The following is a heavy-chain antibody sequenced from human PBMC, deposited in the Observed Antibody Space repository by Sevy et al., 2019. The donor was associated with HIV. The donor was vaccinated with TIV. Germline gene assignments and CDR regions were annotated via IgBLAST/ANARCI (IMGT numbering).Heavy chain of an antibody. CDR2: IYYSGST. D-gene: IGHD1-20*01. Sequence: SETLSLTCTVSGGSMNIYYWSWIRQPPGKVLEWIGYIYYSGSTNYNPSLKSRVTISVDTSKNQFSLTLRSVTAADTAVYYCSRVGFNWNDVDYWGQGTLVTVSS. CDR1: GGSMNIYY. CDR3: SRVGFNWNDVDY. V-gene: IGHV4-59*01. J-gene: IGHJ4*02.